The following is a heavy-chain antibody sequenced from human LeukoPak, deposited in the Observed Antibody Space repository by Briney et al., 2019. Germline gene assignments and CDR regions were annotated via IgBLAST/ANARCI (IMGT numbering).Heavy chain of an antibody. J-gene: IGHJ6*03. CDR3: ARAAVTGYYYMDV. CDR1: GGSISSGSYY. CDR2: IYTSGST. V-gene: IGHV4-61*02. Sequence: SQTLSLTCTVSGGSISSGSYYWSWIRQPAGKGLEWIGRIYTSGSTNYNPSLKSRVTISVDTSKNQFSLKLSSVTAADTAVYYCARAAVTGYYYMDVWGKGTTVTVSS. D-gene: IGHD4-11*01.